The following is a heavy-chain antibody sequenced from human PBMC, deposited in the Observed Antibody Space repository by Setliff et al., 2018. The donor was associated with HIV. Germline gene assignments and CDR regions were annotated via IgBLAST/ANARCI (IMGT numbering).Heavy chain of an antibody. V-gene: IGHV3-74*01. Sequence: GGSLRLSCAASGFTFSRYWMHWVRQVPGKGLVWVALTNTDGTTTSYADFVKGRLSISRDNAGNTLYLHINSLRAEDTAVYYCGRDKSGPGDQVEYWGQGTQVTVSS. D-gene: IGHD7-27*01. CDR2: TNTDGTTT. J-gene: IGHJ4*01. CDR3: GRDKSGPGDQVEY. CDR1: GFTFSRYW.